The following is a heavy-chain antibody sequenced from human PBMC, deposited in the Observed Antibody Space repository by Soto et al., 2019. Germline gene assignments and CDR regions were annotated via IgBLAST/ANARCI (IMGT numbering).Heavy chain of an antibody. CDR2: IYHTGIA. CDR3: VSKLGPYYYGLDV. J-gene: IGHJ6*02. Sequence: ASETLSLNCTVDGDSIPNNHWWSWVRQPPGKGPELIGEIYHTGIANYNPSLESRVAFSVDKSKNQFSLSLTSVTAADTAVYYCVSKLGPYYYGLDVWGQGTTVT. D-gene: IGHD3-16*01. V-gene: IGHV4-4*02. CDR1: GDSIPNNHW.